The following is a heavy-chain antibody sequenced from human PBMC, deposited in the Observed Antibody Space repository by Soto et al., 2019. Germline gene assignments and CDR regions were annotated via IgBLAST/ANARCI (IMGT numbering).Heavy chain of an antibody. CDR2: INPKTGDT. CDR1: RYTFTGYY. Sequence: QVQLVQSGAEVKKPGASVKVSCKASRYTFTGYYLHWVRQAPGQGLEWMGWINPKTGDTTYAQKFQGRVALTRDASISTAYRELGRLGSDDTAVYYCARDISGIDYGDCDSWGQGTLVTVSS. D-gene: IGHD1-26*01. V-gene: IGHV1-2*02. J-gene: IGHJ4*02. CDR3: ARDISGIDYGDCDS.